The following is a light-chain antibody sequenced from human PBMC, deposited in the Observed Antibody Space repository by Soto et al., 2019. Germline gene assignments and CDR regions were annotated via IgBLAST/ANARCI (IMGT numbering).Light chain of an antibody. V-gene: IGKV3-11*01. Sequence: EIVLTQSPGTLCLSPGERATRSCRASQSVSSNLAWYQQKPGQAPRLLIYDASSRATGIPGRFSGSGSGADFTLTISSLEPEDFAVYYCQQRMESFGQGTRLEIK. CDR2: DAS. CDR1: QSVSSN. CDR3: QQRMES. J-gene: IGKJ5*01.